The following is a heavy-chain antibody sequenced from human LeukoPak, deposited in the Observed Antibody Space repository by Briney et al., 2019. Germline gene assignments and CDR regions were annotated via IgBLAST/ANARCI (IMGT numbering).Heavy chain of an antibody. CDR2: IWSDGINK. D-gene: IGHD6-19*01. V-gene: IGHV3-33*01. Sequence: GGSLRLSCAASGFTFSSFGIHWVRQAPGRGLEWVAAIWSDGINKYYGDSVKGRFTISRDNSKNTLYLQMNSLRAEDTAVYYCARDSLGTSSGWFDPWGQGTLVTVSS. CDR3: ARDSLGTSSGWFDP. CDR1: GFTFSSFG. J-gene: IGHJ5*02.